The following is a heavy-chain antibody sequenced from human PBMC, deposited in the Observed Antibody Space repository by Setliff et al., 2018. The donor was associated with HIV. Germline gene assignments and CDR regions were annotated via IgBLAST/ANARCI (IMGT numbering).Heavy chain of an antibody. CDR2: ISKGGSVM. CDR3: ARAKIDY. Sequence: GGSLRLSCAASGFTFSDYYMSWIRQTPGKGLEWVSYISKGGSVMYHADSVKGRFTISRDDAKNVVYLQMNSLRADDTAVYYCARAKIDYWGQGTLVTVSS. CDR1: GFTFSDYY. V-gene: IGHV3-11*01. J-gene: IGHJ4*02.